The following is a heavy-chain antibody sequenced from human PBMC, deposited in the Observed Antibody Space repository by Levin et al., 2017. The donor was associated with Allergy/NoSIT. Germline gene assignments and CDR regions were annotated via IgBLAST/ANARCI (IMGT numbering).Heavy chain of an antibody. CDR1: GFTFTSYA. CDR2: ISGGGSST. V-gene: IGHV3-23*01. CDR3: AKEPYGDFPLIRGAFDV. Sequence: ASVKVSCAASGFTFTSYAMSWVRRAPGKGLEWVSGISGGGSSTHYADSVKGRFTISRDNSKNTLYLQMNSLRAEDTAVYYCAKEPYGDFPLIRGAFDVWGQGTMVTVSS. D-gene: IGHD4-17*01. J-gene: IGHJ3*01.